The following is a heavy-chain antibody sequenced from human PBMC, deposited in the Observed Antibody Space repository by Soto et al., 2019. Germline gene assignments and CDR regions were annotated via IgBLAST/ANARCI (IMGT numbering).Heavy chain of an antibody. J-gene: IGHJ4*02. CDR2: TYYRSKWYD. D-gene: IGHD2-15*01. V-gene: IGHV6-1*01. CDR3: APEGVASTDYGGNIDY. Sequence: QVQLQQSGPGLVKPSQTLSLTCAISGDNISSNRAAWNWIRQSPSRGLEWLGRTYYRSKWYDDYAVSVKGRITINPDTSKNQFSLHLNSVTPEDTAVYYCAPEGVASTDYGGNIDYWGPGTLVTVSS. CDR1: GDNISSNRAA.